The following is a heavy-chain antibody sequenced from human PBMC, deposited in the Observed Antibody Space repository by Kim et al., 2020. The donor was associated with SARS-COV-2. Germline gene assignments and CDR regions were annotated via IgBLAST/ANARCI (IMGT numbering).Heavy chain of an antibody. CDR1: GFTFSSYS. CDR2: ISSSSSYI. Sequence: GGSLRLSCAASGFTFSSYSMHWVRQAPGKGLEWVSSISSSSSYIYYADSVKGRFTISRDNAKSSLYLQMNSLRAEDTAVYYCARDRGSGSYYISYWGQGTLVTVSS. J-gene: IGHJ4*02. D-gene: IGHD3-10*01. CDR3: ARDRGSGSYYISY. V-gene: IGHV3-21*01.